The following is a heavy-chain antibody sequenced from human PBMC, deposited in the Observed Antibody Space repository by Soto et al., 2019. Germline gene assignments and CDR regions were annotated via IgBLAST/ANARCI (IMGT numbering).Heavy chain of an antibody. CDR2: ISWNSGSI. D-gene: IGHD6-13*01. V-gene: IGHV3-9*01. CDR1: GFTFDDYA. CDR3: AKDSRLAAAGYFDY. J-gene: IGHJ4*02. Sequence: GGSLRLSCAASGFTFDDYAMHWVRQAPGKGLEWVSGISWNSGSIGYADSVKGRFTISRDNAKNSLYLQMNSLRAEDTALYYCAKDSRLAAAGYFDYWGQGTLVTVSS.